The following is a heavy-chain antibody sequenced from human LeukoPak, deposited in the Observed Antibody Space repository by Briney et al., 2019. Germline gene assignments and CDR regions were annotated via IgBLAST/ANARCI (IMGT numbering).Heavy chain of an antibody. D-gene: IGHD6-19*01. CDR3: AKDQGGYSSGWSDYYGMDV. Sequence: GRSLRLSCAASGFTFDDYAMHWVRQAPGKGLEWVSGISWNSGSIGYADSVKGRFTISRDNAKNSLYLQMNSLRAEDTALYYCAKDQGGYSSGWSDYYGMDVWGQGTTVTVSS. V-gene: IGHV3-9*01. CDR1: GFTFDDYA. J-gene: IGHJ6*02. CDR2: ISWNSGSI.